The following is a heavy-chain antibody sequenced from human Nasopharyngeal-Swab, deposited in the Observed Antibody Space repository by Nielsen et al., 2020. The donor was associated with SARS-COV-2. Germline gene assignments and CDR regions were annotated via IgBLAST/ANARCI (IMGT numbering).Heavy chain of an antibody. CDR1: GGSISSGGYY. D-gene: IGHD3-10*01. Sequence: SETLSLTCTVSGGSISSGGYYWSWIRQHPGKGLEWIGYIYYSGSTYYNPSLKSRVTISVDTSKNQFSLKLSSVTAADTAMYFCAKHHGSGTYSFHPWGQGTLVSVSS. V-gene: IGHV4-31*03. CDR3: AKHHGSGTYSFHP. CDR2: IYYSGST. J-gene: IGHJ5*02.